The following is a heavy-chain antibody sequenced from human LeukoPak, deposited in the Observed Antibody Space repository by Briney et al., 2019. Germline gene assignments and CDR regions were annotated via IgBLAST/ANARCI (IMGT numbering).Heavy chain of an antibody. Sequence: GGSLRLSCAASGFTFSSYAMSWVRQAPGKGLEWVSIIYSGGSTFYADSVKGRFTISRDNSKNTLYLQMNSLRAEDTAVYYCAREVAAAWSWFDPWGQGALVTVSS. D-gene: IGHD6-13*01. CDR2: IYSGGST. CDR3: AREVAAAWSWFDP. CDR1: GFTFSSYA. J-gene: IGHJ5*02. V-gene: IGHV3-53*01.